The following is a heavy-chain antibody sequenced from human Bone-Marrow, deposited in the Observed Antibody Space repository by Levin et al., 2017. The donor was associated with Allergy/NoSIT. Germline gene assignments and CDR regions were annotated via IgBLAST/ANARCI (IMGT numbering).Heavy chain of an antibody. CDR2: IYPGDSDT. CDR3: ARYGSGSYARSRFDY. Sequence: KVSCKGSGYSFTSYWIGGVRQMPGKGLEWMGIIYPGDSDTRYSPSFQGQVTISADKSISTAYLQWSSLKASDTAMYYCARYGSGSYARSRFDYWGQGTLVTVSS. V-gene: IGHV5-51*01. D-gene: IGHD3-10*01. CDR1: GYSFTSYW. J-gene: IGHJ4*02.